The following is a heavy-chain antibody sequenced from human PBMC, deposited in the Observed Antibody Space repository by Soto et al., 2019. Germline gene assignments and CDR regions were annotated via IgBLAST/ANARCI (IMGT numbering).Heavy chain of an antibody. CDR3: ARQGRYYGSGSYYNWVYGNWFDP. Sequence: SETLSVTCTVSGGFISSSSYYWGWIRQAPGKGLEWIGSIYYSGSTYYNPSLKSRVTISVDTSKNQFSLKLSSVTAADTAVYYCARQGRYYGSGSYYNWVYGNWFDPWGQGTLVTVSS. CDR2: IYYSGST. J-gene: IGHJ5*02. V-gene: IGHV4-39*01. CDR1: GGFISSSSYY. D-gene: IGHD3-10*01.